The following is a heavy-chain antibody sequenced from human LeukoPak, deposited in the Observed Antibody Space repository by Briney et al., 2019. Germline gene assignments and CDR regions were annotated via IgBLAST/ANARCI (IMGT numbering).Heavy chain of an antibody. CDR2: MIPIGGKT. Sequence: GASVKVSCKASGYTFTTYDIHWVRQAPGQGLEWTGWMIPIGGKTGYAQKFQGRVTMTWNTAISTAYMELNSLRSDDTAVYFCARVRGAGLDYWGQGTLVTVSS. J-gene: IGHJ4*02. V-gene: IGHV1-8*01. CDR1: GYTFTTYD. CDR3: ARVRGAGLDY. D-gene: IGHD3-10*01.